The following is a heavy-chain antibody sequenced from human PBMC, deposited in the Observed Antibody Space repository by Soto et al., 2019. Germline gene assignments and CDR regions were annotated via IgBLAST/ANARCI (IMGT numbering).Heavy chain of an antibody. CDR1: GFTFSSYG. V-gene: IGHV3-30*18. CDR3: GNDKPYGSRWYDDH. J-gene: IGHJ5*02. D-gene: IGHD3-22*01. Sequence: QVQLVESGGGVVQPGRSLRLSCAASGFTFSSYGMHWVRQAPGKGLEWVAIISSDGSNEYYADSVEGGFTIARDNSKNTRYQQMNSRTADDAAVYFCGNDKPYGSRWYDDHWGQGTLVTVSS. CDR2: ISSDGSNE.